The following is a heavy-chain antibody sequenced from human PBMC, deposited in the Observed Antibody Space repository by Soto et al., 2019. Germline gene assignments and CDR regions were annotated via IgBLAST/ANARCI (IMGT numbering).Heavy chain of an antibody. CDR1: GGTFSSYA. V-gene: IGHV1-69*13. CDR2: IIPIFGTA. J-gene: IGHJ6*02. Sequence: SSVKVSCNASGGTFSSYAISWVRQAPGQGLEWMGGIIPIFGTANYAQKFQGRVTITADESTSTAYMELSSLRSEDTAVYYCARSEERNYYYYGMDVWGQGTTVTVSS. CDR3: ARSEERNYYYYGMDV.